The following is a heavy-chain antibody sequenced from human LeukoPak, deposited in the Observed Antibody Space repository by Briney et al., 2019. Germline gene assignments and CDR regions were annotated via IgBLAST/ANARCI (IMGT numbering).Heavy chain of an antibody. Sequence: GGSLRLSCAASGFTLSSYWMRWVRQAPGKGPVWVARTNRDGSSTAYADSVKGRFTISKDNAKNTLYLLMNSLRAEDTAVYYCARDSVEWYIFDYWGQGTLVTVSS. D-gene: IGHD3-3*01. CDR1: GFTLSSYW. J-gene: IGHJ4*02. V-gene: IGHV3-74*01. CDR3: ARDSVEWYIFDY. CDR2: TNRDGSST.